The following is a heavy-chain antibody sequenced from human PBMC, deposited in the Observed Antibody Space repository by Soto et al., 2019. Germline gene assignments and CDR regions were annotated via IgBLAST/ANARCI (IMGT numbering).Heavy chain of an antibody. J-gene: IGHJ4*03. CDR2: ISPDGSNE. CDR1: GFTFSGYA. V-gene: IGHV3-30-3*01. D-gene: IGHD1-1*01. CDR3: AREKRRIAPRLIQE. Sequence: PGGSLRLSCVASGFTFSGYAMHWARQAPGKGLEWVALISPDGSNEYYADSAKGRFTVSRDNSKNTVFLQMNSLRPEDTALYYCAREKRRIAPRLIQEWGRGTPVTVFS.